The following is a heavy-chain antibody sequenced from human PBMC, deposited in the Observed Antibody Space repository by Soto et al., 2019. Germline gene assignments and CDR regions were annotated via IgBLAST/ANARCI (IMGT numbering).Heavy chain of an antibody. CDR2: ISGSAGNT. CDR1: GFTFSNYA. Sequence: ESGGGLVQPGGSLRLSCAASGFTFSNYAMTWVRQAPGKGLEWVSAISGSAGNTYYADSVKGRFTISRDNSRDTLYLQMNSLRVEDTAVYYCANGLSVSYNFDYWGQGTLVTVSS. D-gene: IGHD1-26*01. CDR3: ANGLSVSYNFDY. J-gene: IGHJ4*02. V-gene: IGHV3-23*01.